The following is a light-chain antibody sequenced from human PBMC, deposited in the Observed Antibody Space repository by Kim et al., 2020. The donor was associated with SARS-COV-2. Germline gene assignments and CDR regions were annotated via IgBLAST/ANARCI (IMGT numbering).Light chain of an antibody. Sequence: PGQSVTISCTGSSSDIGAYENVSWYQHHPGKAPKLMISQVSKRSSGVPDRFSGSKSGNTASLTVSGLQAEDEADYYCCSYARTSYVFGTGTKVTVL. J-gene: IGLJ1*01. CDR3: CSYARTSYV. CDR1: SSDIGAYEN. V-gene: IGLV2-8*01. CDR2: QVS.